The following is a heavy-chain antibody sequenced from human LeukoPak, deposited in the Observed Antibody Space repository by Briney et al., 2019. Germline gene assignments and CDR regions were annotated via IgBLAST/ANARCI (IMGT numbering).Heavy chain of an antibody. Sequence: GESLKISCKGSGYSFTSYWIGWVRQMPGKGLEWMGIIYPGDSVTRYSPSFQGQVTISADKSISAAYLQWSSLKASDTAMYYCARQSGWSVVAAQNWFDPWGQGTLVTVSS. V-gene: IGHV5-51*01. D-gene: IGHD2-15*01. CDR1: GYSFTSYW. J-gene: IGHJ5*02. CDR2: IYPGDSVT. CDR3: ARQSGWSVVAAQNWFDP.